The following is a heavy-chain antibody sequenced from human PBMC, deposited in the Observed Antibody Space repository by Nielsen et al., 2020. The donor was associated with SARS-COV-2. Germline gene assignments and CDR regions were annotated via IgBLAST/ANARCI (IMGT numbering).Heavy chain of an antibody. J-gene: IGHJ5*02. CDR3: VRVELLLEGVHWFDP. Sequence: SETLSLTCTVSGGSITSGDYFWGWIRQPPGKGLEWIGYIYNSGSTSYNPSLKSRLTISVDTSKNQFSLKLSSVTAADTAVYYCVRVELLLEGVHWFDPWGQGTLVTVSS. CDR2: IYNSGST. D-gene: IGHD1-26*01. V-gene: IGHV4-30-4*01. CDR1: GGSITSGDYF.